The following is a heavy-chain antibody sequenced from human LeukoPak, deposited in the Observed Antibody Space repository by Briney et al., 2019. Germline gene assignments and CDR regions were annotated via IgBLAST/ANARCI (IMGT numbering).Heavy chain of an antibody. D-gene: IGHD1-7*01. CDR2: ISASGDVI. CDR1: GFTFSSYG. CDR3: VGSGNSAH. J-gene: IGHJ4*02. V-gene: IGHV3-23*01. Sequence: GGSLRLSCAASGFTFSSYGMSWIRQGPVKGLEWVSSISASGDVIFLVDSVKGRFIVSRDNSQNTLSLQMNSLRVEDTAIYYCVGSGNSAHWGQGTLVTVSS.